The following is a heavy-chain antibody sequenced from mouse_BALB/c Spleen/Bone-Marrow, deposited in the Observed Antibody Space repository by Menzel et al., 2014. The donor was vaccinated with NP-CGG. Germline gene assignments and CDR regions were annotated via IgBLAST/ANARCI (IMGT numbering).Heavy chain of an antibody. Sequence: QVQLQQSGPELVRPGVSVKISCKGSGYTLTDYAMHWVKQSHAKSLEWIGVISTYSGNTNYNQKFKGKATVTVDKSSSTAYMELARLTSEDSAIYYCARGSYYDPAWFAYWGQGALVTVSA. CDR1: GYTLTDYA. CDR3: ARGSYYDPAWFAY. V-gene: IGHV1-67*01. CDR2: ISTYSGNT. J-gene: IGHJ3*01. D-gene: IGHD2-4*01.